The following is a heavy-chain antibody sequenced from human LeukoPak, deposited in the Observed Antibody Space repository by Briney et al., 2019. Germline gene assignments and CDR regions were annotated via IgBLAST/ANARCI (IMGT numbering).Heavy chain of an antibody. D-gene: IGHD1-26*01. CDR2: IYYSGST. J-gene: IGHJ4*02. CDR1: GGSISSSSYY. V-gene: IGHV4-39*01. CDR3: ARQGSGNYLSPVNY. Sequence: PSETLSLTCTVSGGSISSSSYYWGWIRQPPGKGLEGIGTIYYSGSTYYNPSLKSRVTISVDTSKNQFSLKLSSVTAAGTAVYYCARQGSGNYLSPVNYWGQGTLVTVSS.